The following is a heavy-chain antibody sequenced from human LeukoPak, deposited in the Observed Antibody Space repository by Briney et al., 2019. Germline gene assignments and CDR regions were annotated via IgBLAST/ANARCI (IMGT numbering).Heavy chain of an antibody. V-gene: IGHV4-4*02. CDR1: GESISSSNW. J-gene: IGHJ4*02. CDR2: IYHSGTT. Sequence: PSETLSLTCAVSGESISSSNWWSWVRQPPGKGLEWIGEIYHSGTTNYNPSLKSRVTISVGTSRNQFSLKLSSVTAADTAVYYCARRVYSTSWSYYFDYWGQGTLVTVSS. D-gene: IGHD6-13*01. CDR3: ARRVYSTSWSYYFDY.